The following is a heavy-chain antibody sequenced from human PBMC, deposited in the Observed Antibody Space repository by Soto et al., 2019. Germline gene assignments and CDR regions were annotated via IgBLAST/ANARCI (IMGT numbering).Heavy chain of an antibody. V-gene: IGHV1-69*12. J-gene: IGHJ4*02. CDR2: IIPIFWTA. CDR1: GGTFSSYA. D-gene: IGHD5-12*01. Sequence: QGQLVQSGAEVKKPGSSVKVSCKAYGGTFSSYAISWVRQSHGQGREWIGGIIPIFWTANYAQKFQGRVTITADESTSTAYMELSSLRSEDTAVYYWPRGYSGYDYLSYWGQGTLVTVSS. CDR3: PRGYSGYDYLSY.